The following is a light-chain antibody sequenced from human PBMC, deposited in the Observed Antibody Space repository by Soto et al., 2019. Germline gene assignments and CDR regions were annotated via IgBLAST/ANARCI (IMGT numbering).Light chain of an antibody. CDR1: QPVSSY. J-gene: IGKJ1*01. CDR2: HAS. V-gene: IGKV3-11*02. Sequence: EIVLTQSPATLSLSPGERATLSCRAAQPVSSYLAWYQQKPGQAPRLLIYHASYRAPGIPARFSGSGSGRDFTLTISRLEPEDFAVYFCQQFGNSPWTFGQGTKVDIK. CDR3: QQFGNSPWT.